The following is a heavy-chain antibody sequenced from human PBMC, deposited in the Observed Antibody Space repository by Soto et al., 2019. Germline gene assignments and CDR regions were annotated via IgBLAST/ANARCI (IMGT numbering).Heavy chain of an antibody. Sequence: GASVKVSCKASGGTFSSYTISWVRQAPGQGLEWMGRIIPILGIANYAQKFQGRVTITADKSTSTAYMELSSLRSEDTAVYYCATGTTGPYDAFDIWGQGTMVTVSS. D-gene: IGHD1-1*01. CDR3: ATGTTGPYDAFDI. CDR2: IIPILGIA. J-gene: IGHJ3*02. CDR1: GGTFSSYT. V-gene: IGHV1-69*02.